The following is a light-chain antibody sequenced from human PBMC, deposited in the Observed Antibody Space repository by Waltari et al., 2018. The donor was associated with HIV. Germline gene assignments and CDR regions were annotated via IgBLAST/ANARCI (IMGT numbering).Light chain of an antibody. CDR2: DDR. Sequence: SYVLTQPPSVSVAPGQTARLSCGGNGLGGKSVHWYQQMSDHAPGVVMYDDRERPSYIPGRLSGSKSGNTATLTIDRVVAEDEADYHCQVWDGNSGHVVFGGGTTLTV. V-gene: IGLV3-21*02. CDR3: QVWDGNSGHVV. J-gene: IGLJ2*01. CDR1: GLGGKS.